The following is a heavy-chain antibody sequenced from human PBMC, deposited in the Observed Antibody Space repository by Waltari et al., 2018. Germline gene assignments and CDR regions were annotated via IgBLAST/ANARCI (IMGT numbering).Heavy chain of an antibody. D-gene: IGHD6-6*01. V-gene: IGHV3-48*03. CDR2: ISSSGSTI. CDR3: ARAYEYSSTNVDY. J-gene: IGHJ4*02. CDR1: GFTFSSYV. Sequence: EVQLVESGGGLVQSGGSLRLSCAASGFTFSSYVMNWVRQARGKGLEWVSYISSSGSTIYYADSVKGRFTISRDNAKNSVYLQMNSLRAEDTAVYYCARAYEYSSTNVDYWGQGTLVTVSS.